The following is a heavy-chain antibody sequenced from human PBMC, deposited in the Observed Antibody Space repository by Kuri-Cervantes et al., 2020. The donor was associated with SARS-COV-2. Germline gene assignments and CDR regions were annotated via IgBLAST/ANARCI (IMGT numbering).Heavy chain of an antibody. CDR3: ASEYSTTTFRPAGNSYNKYFDY. J-gene: IGHJ4*02. CDR1: GFTVSSNY. V-gene: IGHV4-59*08. Sequence: ESLKISCAASGFTVSSNYMSWVRQAPGKGLEWIGSIYYSGSTFYSPSLMSRVTISVDTSKNQFSLELTSVTAADTAIYYCASEYSTTTFRPAGNSYNKYFDYWGQGTQVTVSS. D-gene: IGHD2-2*01. CDR2: IYYSGST.